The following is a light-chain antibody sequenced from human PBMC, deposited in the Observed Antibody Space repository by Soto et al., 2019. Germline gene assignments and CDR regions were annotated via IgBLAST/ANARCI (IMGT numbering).Light chain of an antibody. Sequence: DIQMTQSPSTLSASLGDRVSITCRASQSVSNWLAWYQQKPGIAPNLLIYDASTLESGVPSRFSGSGSGTEFTLTISSLQPDDFATYYCQQYNTYSFGQGTKVDIK. J-gene: IGKJ2*01. CDR2: DAS. CDR1: QSVSNW. V-gene: IGKV1-5*01. CDR3: QQYNTYS.